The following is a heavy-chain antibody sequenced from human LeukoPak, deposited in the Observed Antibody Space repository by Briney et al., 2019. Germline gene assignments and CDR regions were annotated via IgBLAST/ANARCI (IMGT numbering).Heavy chain of an antibody. D-gene: IGHD3-22*01. V-gene: IGHV3-23*01. CDR3: AISGGYYDSSGLVDY. CDR1: GFTFSSYA. Sequence: PGGSLRLSCAASGFTFSSYAMSWVRQAPGKGLEWVSAISGSGGSTYYADSVKGRFTISRDNSKNTLYLQMNSLRAEDTAVYYCAISGGYYDSSGLVDYWGQGTLDTVSS. J-gene: IGHJ4*02. CDR2: ISGSGGST.